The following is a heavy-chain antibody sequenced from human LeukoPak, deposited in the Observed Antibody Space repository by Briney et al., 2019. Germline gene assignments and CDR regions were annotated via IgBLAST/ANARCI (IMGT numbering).Heavy chain of an antibody. CDR3: ARDEGGVSAWVSH. Sequence: GESLKISCKGSGYSFTSSWISWVRQMPGKGLEWMGRIDPGDSFIKYNPSFQGHVTISVDKSISTAYLQWSSLRASDTAMYYYARDEGGVSAWVSHWGQGTLVTVSS. J-gene: IGHJ4*02. D-gene: IGHD2-8*02. CDR1: GYSFTSSW. CDR2: IDPGDSFI. V-gene: IGHV5-10-1*01.